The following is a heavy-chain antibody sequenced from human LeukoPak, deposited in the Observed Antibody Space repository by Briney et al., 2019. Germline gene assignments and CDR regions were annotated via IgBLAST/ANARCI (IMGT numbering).Heavy chain of an antibody. V-gene: IGHV4-59*01. D-gene: IGHD3-22*01. Sequence: PSETLSLTCTVSGDSISIYYWSWIRQPPGKGLEWIGYIYYSGNTNYNPSLKSRVTISVDTSKNLFPLKLSSVTAADTAVYYCARVDYYDNSGYFLFDYWGQGTLVTVSS. CDR1: GDSISIYY. CDR3: ARVDYYDNSGYFLFDY. CDR2: IYYSGNT. J-gene: IGHJ4*02.